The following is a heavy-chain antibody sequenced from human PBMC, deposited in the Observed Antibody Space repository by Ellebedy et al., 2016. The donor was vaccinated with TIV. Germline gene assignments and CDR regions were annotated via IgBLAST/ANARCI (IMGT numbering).Heavy chain of an antibody. CDR2: INHSGST. J-gene: IGHJ4*02. CDR1: GGSFSGYY. CDR3: ARGENNSYGYPWTFDY. Sequence: SETLSLXXTVYGGSFSGYYWSWIRQPPGKGLEWIGEINHSGSTNYNPSLKSRVTISVDTSKNQFSLKLSSVTAADTAVYYCARGENNSYGYPWTFDYWGQGTLVTVSS. V-gene: IGHV4-34*01. D-gene: IGHD5-18*01.